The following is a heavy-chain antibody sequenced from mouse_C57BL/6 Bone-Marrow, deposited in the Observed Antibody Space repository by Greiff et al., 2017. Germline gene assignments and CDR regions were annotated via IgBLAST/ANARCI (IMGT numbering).Heavy chain of an antibody. CDR3: ARLGRHFDS. CDR1: GFTFRDYG. Sequence: EVMLVESGGGLVKPGGSLKLSCAASGFTFRDYGMHWVRQAPEKGLEWVAYISSGSSTIYYADTVKGRFTISRDNAKNTLFLQMTSLRSEDTAMYYCARLGRHFDSWGQGTTLPVSS. V-gene: IGHV5-17*01. J-gene: IGHJ2*01. CDR2: ISSGSSTI. D-gene: IGHD4-1*01.